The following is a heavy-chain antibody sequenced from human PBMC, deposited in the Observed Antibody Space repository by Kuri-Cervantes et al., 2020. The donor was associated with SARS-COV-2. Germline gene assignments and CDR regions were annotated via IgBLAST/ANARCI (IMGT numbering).Heavy chain of an antibody. CDR1: GFTFSSYA. J-gene: IGHJ6*02. CDR3: AGALTSGYYYYGMDV. V-gene: IGHV3-30-3*01. Sequence: GGSLRLSCAASGFTFSSYAMHWVRQAPGKGLEWVAVISYDGSNKYYADSVKGRFTISRDNSKNTLYLQMNSLRAEDTAVYYCAGALTSGYYYYGMDVWGQGTTVTVSS. D-gene: IGHD2-2*01. CDR2: ISYDGSNK.